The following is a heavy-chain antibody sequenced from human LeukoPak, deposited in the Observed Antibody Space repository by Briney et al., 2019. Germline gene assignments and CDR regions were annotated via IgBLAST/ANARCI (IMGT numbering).Heavy chain of an antibody. CDR1: GFTFSSYW. D-gene: IGHD3-10*01. CDR3: ARGYSGSGSPY. V-gene: IGHV3-74*01. CDR2: INSDGSGT. Sequence: GGSLRLSCAASGFTFSSYWMYWVRQAPGKWLVWVSRINSDGSGTSYADSVKGRFTISRDNAKNTMFLQMNSLRAEDTAVYYCARGYSGSGSPYWGQGTLVTVSS. J-gene: IGHJ4*02.